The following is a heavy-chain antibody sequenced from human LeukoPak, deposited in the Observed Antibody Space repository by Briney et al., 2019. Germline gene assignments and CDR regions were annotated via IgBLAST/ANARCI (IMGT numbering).Heavy chain of an antibody. Sequence: ASVKVSCKASGYTFTGYYMHWVRQAPGQGLEWMGWTNPNSGGTNYAQKFQGRVTMTRDTSIGTAYMELSRLRSDNTAVYYCARDPTPPYDGDYWGQGTLVTVSS. J-gene: IGHJ4*02. V-gene: IGHV1-2*02. CDR1: GYTFTGYY. CDR2: TNPNSGGT. CDR3: ARDPTPPYDGDY. D-gene: IGHD3-16*01.